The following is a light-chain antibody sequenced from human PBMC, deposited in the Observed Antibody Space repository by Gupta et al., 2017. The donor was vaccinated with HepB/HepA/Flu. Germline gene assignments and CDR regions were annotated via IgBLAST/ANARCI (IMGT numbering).Light chain of an antibody. CDR3: QQYDSSPWT. CDR1: QSVLYSSNNKNY. CDR2: WAS. Sequence: DIEMTQSPDSLAVSLGERATINCKSSQSVLYSSNNKNYLAWYQQKPGQPPKLLIYWASTRESGVPDRFSGSGSGTDFTLTISSLQAEDVAVYYCQQYDSSPWTFGQGTKVEIK. V-gene: IGKV4-1*01. J-gene: IGKJ1*01.